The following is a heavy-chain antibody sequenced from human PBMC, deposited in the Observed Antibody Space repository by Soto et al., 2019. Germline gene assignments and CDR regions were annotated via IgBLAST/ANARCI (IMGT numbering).Heavy chain of an antibody. CDR3: GGTGGQSYCTNGVFYRGPVDY. CDR1: GGSFSGDY. D-gene: IGHD2-8*01. V-gene: IGHV4-34*01. CDR2: INHSGST. Sequence: PSETLSLTCAVYGGSFSGDYWSWIRQPPGKGREWIGEINHSGSTNYNPSLKSRVTISVDTSKNQFSLKLSSVTAADTAVYYCGGTGGQSYCTNGVFYRGPVDYWGQGTLVTVSS. J-gene: IGHJ4*02.